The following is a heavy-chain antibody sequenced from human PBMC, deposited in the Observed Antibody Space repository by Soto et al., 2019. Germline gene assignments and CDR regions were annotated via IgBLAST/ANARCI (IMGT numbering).Heavy chain of an antibody. CDR3: ARSSTPRGCYYGMDV. Sequence: GGSLRLSCAASGFTFSSYAMSWVRQAPGKGLEWVSAISGSGGSTYYADSVKGRFTISRDNSKNTLYLQMNSLKALDTAMYYCARSSTPRGCYYGMDVWGQGTTVTVSS. V-gene: IGHV3-23*01. J-gene: IGHJ6*02. D-gene: IGHD6-19*01. CDR1: GFTFSSYA. CDR2: ISGSGGST.